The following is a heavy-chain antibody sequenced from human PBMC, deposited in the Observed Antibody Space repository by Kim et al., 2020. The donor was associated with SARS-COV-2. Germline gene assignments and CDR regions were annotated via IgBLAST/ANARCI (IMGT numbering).Heavy chain of an antibody. Sequence: GGSLRLSCVASGFTFSDYYMSWIRQAPGKGLEWVSYISSSSSYTNYADSVKGRFTISRDNAKNSLYLQMNSLRAEDTAVYACASGGSSWKIDYWGQGTLVTVSS. J-gene: IGHJ4*02. CDR3: ASGGSSWKIDY. V-gene: IGHV3-11*03. D-gene: IGHD6-13*01. CDR2: ISSSSSYT. CDR1: GFTFSDYY.